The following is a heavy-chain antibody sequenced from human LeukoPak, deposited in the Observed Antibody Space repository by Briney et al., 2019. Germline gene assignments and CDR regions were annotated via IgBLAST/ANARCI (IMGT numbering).Heavy chain of an antibody. CDR2: ISSSSSTI. CDR3: ARDRFYDFWSGYDAFDI. D-gene: IGHD3-3*01. CDR1: GFTFSSYS. V-gene: IGHV3-48*01. J-gene: IGHJ3*02. Sequence: PGGPLRLSCAASGFTFSSYSMNWVRQAPGKRQEWVSYISSSSSTIYYADSVKGRFTISRDNAKNSLYLQMNSLRAEDTAVYYCARDRFYDFWSGYDAFDIWGQGTMVTVSS.